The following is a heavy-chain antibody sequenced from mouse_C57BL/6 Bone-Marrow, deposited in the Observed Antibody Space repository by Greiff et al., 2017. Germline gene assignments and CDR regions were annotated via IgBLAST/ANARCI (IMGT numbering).Heavy chain of an antibody. V-gene: IGHV1-64*01. CDR2: IHPKSGST. J-gene: IGHJ3*01. D-gene: IGHD2-3*01. CDR1: GYTFTSYW. CDR3: ARWDGYPAWFAY. Sequence: QVQLQQPGAELVKPGASVKLSCKASGYTFTSYWMHWVKQRPGQGLEWIGMIHPKSGSTNYNEKFKSKATLTVDNSSSTAYMQLSSLTSEDSAVYYCARWDGYPAWFAYWGQGTLVTVSA.